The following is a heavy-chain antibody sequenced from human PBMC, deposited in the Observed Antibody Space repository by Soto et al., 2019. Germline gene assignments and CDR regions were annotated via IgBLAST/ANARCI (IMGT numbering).Heavy chain of an antibody. CDR2: ISSSGSTI. CDR3: AREPGGGTAPRHEGYGMDV. J-gene: IGHJ6*02. V-gene: IGHV3-11*01. Sequence: GGSLRLSCAASGFTFSDYYMSWIRQAPGKGLEWVSYISSSGSTIYYADSVKGRFTISRDNAKNSLYLQMNSLRAEDTAVYYCAREPGGGTAPRHEGYGMDVWGPGTTLTVSS. D-gene: IGHD6-6*01. CDR1: GFTFSDYY.